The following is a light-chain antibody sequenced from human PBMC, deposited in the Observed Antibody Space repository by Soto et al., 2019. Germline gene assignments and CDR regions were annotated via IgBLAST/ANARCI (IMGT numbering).Light chain of an antibody. CDR1: QGFSNA. Sequence: DFQLTQSPSSLSASVGDRVTITCRASQGFSNALAWFQQKPGKVPKLLIYAASTLQSGVPSRFSGSGSGTDFTLTISSLQPEDVATYYCQQLNSYSVFGQGTRLE. V-gene: IGKV1-27*01. CDR3: QQLNSYSV. J-gene: IGKJ5*01. CDR2: AAS.